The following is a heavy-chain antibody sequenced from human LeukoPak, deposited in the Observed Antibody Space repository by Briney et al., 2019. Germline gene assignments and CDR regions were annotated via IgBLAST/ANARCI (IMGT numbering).Heavy chain of an antibody. D-gene: IGHD3-16*01. Sequence: PGGSLRLSCAASGFTFSSYAMSWVRQAPGKGLEWVSGISGSGGGTYNADSVKGRFTISRDNSKNTLYLQMNSLRAEDTAVYYCAKIGVNYWYFDLWGRGTLVTVSS. J-gene: IGHJ2*01. V-gene: IGHV3-23*01. CDR3: AKIGVNYWYFDL. CDR2: ISGSGGGT. CDR1: GFTFSSYA.